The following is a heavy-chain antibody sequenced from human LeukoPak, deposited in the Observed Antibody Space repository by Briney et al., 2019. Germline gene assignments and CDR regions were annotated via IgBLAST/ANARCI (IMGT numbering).Heavy chain of an antibody. CDR3: ARGYSPVVVVAATVYFDY. J-gene: IGHJ4*02. CDR2: INHSGST. D-gene: IGHD2-15*01. Sequence: SETLSLTCAVYGGSFSGYYWSWIRQPPGKGLEWIGEINHSGSTNYNPSLTSRVTISVDTSKNQFSLKLSSVTAADTAVYHCARGYSPVVVVAATVYFDYWGQGTLVTVSS. V-gene: IGHV4-34*01. CDR1: GGSFSGYY.